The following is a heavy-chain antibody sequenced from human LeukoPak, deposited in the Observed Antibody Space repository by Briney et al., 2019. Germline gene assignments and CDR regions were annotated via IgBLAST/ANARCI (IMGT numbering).Heavy chain of an antibody. CDR2: IKEDGTYT. J-gene: IGHJ4*01. CDR3: GRDFDMGITPGDDFDF. Sequence: GGSLRLSCAASGLSFSKYRMHWVRQTPREGLVWVARIKEDGTYTSYVDSVKGRFTISRDNARNTVFLQMNSLRAEDTAVYYCGRDFDMGITPGDDFDFWGQGRLVTV. V-gene: IGHV3-74*01. D-gene: IGHD3-9*01. CDR1: GLSFSKYR.